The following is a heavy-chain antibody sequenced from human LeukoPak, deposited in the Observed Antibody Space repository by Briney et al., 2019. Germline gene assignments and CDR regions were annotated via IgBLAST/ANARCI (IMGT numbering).Heavy chain of an antibody. V-gene: IGHV3-7*03. CDR2: IKQDGSEK. CDR1: GFTFSSYW. Sequence: GGSLRLSCAASGFTFSSYWMSWVRQAPGKGLEWVANIKQDGSEKYYVDSVKGRFTISRDNAKNSLYLQMNSLRAEDTAVYCCARDGAPFTMVRGVITAGGKGTLVTVSS. J-gene: IGHJ4*02. CDR3: ARDGAPFTMVRGVITA. D-gene: IGHD3-10*01.